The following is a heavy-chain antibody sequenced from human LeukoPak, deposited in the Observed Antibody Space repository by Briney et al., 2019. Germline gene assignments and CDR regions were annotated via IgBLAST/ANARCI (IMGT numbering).Heavy chain of an antibody. CDR1: GFTFDDYA. Sequence: PGGSLRLSCAASGFTFDDYAMHWVRQAPGKGLEWVSGISWNSGSIGYADSVKGRFTISRDNSKNTLYLQMNSLRAEDTAVYYCAKTDRWGLIVVVPAALDYWGQGTLVTVSS. CDR3: AKTDRWGLIVVVPAALDY. V-gene: IGHV3-9*01. J-gene: IGHJ4*02. CDR2: ISWNSGSI. D-gene: IGHD2-2*01.